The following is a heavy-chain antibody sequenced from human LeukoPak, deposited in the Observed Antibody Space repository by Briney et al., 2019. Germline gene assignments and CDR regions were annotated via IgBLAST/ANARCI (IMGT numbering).Heavy chain of an antibody. CDR3: ARDGLLGYFDY. V-gene: IGHV3-23*01. D-gene: IGHD2-8*02. CDR1: GFTFRSHA. Sequence: GGSLRLSCVGSGFTFRSHAMSWVRQAPEKGLEFVSGIYENGGTTYYADSVKGRFTISRDNSKNTLYLQMNSLRAEDTAVYYCARDGLLGYFDYWGQGTLVTVSS. CDR2: IYENGGTT. J-gene: IGHJ4*02.